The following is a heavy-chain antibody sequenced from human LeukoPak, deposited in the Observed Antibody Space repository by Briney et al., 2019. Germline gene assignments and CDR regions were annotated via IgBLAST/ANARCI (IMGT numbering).Heavy chain of an antibody. J-gene: IGHJ5*02. CDR1: GYTFTSYG. CDR2: ISAYNGNT. D-gene: IGHD3-22*01. CDR3: ARRYYDSSGYYPAWFDP. V-gene: IGHV1-18*01. Sequence: ASVKVSCKASGYTFTSYGISWVRQAPGQGLEWMGWISAYNGNTNYAQRLQGRVTMTTDTSTSTAYMELRSLRSDDTAVYYCARRYYDSSGYYPAWFDPWGQGTLVTVSS.